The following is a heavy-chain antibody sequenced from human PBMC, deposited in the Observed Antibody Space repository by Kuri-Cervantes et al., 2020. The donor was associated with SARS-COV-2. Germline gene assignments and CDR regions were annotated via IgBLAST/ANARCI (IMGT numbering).Heavy chain of an antibody. J-gene: IGHJ6*02. CDR3: ARKAIAVAGYGMDV. D-gene: IGHD6-19*01. CDR1: GYTFTSYG. V-gene: IGHV1-18*01. CDR2: ISAYNGNT. Sequence: ASVQVSCKASGYTFTSYGISWVRQAPGQGLEWMGWISAYNGNTNYAQKLQGRVTMTTDTSTSTAYMELRSLRSDDTAVYYCARKAIAVAGYGMDVWGQGTTVTVSS.